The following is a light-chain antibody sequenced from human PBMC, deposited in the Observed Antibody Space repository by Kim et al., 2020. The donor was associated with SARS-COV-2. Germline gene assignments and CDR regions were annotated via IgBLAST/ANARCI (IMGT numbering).Light chain of an antibody. CDR1: QSVSSTY. Sequence: EIVLTQSPGTLSLSPGERATLSCRASQSVSSTYLAWYQQKPGQTPRLLIYGASSRATGIPDRFSGSGSGTDFTLTITRLEPEDFAVYYCQQYVGSGCTFGQGTKLEI. CDR2: GAS. V-gene: IGKV3-20*01. CDR3: QQYVGSGCT. J-gene: IGKJ2*02.